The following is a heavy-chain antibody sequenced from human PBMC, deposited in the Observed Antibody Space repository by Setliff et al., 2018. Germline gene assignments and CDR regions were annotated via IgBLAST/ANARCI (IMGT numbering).Heavy chain of an antibody. CDR2: VFSGDSDT. J-gene: IGHJ3*02. V-gene: IGHV5-51*01. D-gene: IGHD1-26*01. CDR3: ARREHAFDI. CDR1: GYRFTTFW. Sequence: PGESLKISCKGSGYRFTTFWIGWVRQMPGKGLEWMGIVFSGDSDTRYSPSFQGQVTISVDKSISTAYLQWSSLKASDTAMYYCARREHAFDIWGQGTMVTVSS.